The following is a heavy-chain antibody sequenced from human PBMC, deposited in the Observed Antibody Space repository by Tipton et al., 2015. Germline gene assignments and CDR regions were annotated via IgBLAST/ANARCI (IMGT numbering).Heavy chain of an antibody. CDR3: ARDLEHGMAV. Sequence: TLSLTCAVSAYSISSDYYWGWIRQPPGKGLEWIGSTSHSGNTYYNPSLKSRITISLNTSKNQFSLKMSSVTAADTAVYFCARDLEHGMAVWGQGTTVTAS. V-gene: IGHV4-38-2*02. CDR2: TSHSGNT. J-gene: IGHJ6*02. CDR1: AYSISSDYY.